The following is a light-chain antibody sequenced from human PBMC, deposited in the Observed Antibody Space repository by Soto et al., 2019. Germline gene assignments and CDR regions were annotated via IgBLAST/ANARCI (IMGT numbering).Light chain of an antibody. CDR2: EGS. V-gene: IGLV2-23*01. CDR1: SSDVGSYNL. CDR3: CSYAGSSTPRV. Sequence: QSALTQPASVSGSPGQSITISCTGTSSDVGSYNLVSWYQQHPGKAPKLMIYEGSKRPSGVSNRFSGSKSGNPASLTISGLQAEDEADYYCCSYAGSSTPRVFGGGTKLTVL. J-gene: IGLJ2*01.